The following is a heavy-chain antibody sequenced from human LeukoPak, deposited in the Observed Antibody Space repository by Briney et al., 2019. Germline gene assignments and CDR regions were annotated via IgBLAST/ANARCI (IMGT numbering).Heavy chain of an antibody. Sequence: GGSLRLSRAASGFTFSSYEMNWVRQAPGKGLEWVSYIRSSGSTIYYADSVKGRFTISRDNAKNSLYLQMNSLRAEDTAVYYCARDNPLYSSGWSLFGAFDIWGQGTMVTVSS. J-gene: IGHJ3*02. CDR2: IRSSGSTI. CDR1: GFTFSSYE. D-gene: IGHD6-19*01. CDR3: ARDNPLYSSGWSLFGAFDI. V-gene: IGHV3-48*03.